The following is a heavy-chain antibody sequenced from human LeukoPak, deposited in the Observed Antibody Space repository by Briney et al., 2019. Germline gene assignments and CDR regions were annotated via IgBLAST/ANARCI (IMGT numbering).Heavy chain of an antibody. J-gene: IGHJ3*02. CDR1: GYTFTGYY. D-gene: IGHD1-1*01. V-gene: IGHV1-2*02. CDR3: ARDSHRGYAFDI. Sequence: ASVKVSCKASGYTFTGYYMHGVRQAPGQGLEWMGWINPNSCGTNYAQKVQGRVTMTRDTAISTAYMELSRLRSDDTAVYYCARDSHRGYAFDIWGQGTMVTVSS. CDR2: INPNSCGT.